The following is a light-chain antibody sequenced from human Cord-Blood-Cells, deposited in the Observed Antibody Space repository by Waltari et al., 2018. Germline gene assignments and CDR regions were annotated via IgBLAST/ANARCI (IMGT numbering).Light chain of an antibody. CDR2: EGS. CDR3: CSYAGSSTWV. V-gene: IGLV2-23*01. Sequence: QSALTQPASVSGSPGQSITISCTGTSSDVGSDNLVPWYQQHPGKAPKLMIYEGSKRPSGVSNRFSGSKSCNTASLTISGLQAEDEADYYCCSYAGSSTWVFGGGTKLTVL. CDR1: SSDVGSDNL. J-gene: IGLJ3*02.